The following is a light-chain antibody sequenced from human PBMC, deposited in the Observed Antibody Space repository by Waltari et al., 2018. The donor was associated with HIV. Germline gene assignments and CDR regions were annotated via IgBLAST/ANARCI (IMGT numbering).Light chain of an antibody. Sequence: YELTPPPSVSVSPGPTARITCSGDALPDQFAHWYQQRPGQAPILLIFKDNKRPAGIPERFSGSSSGTTVTLTISGVQAEDEADYYCQSADSSGALGVFGGGTKLTVL. J-gene: IGLJ2*01. CDR3: QSADSSGALGV. CDR2: KDN. CDR1: ALPDQF. V-gene: IGLV3-25*03.